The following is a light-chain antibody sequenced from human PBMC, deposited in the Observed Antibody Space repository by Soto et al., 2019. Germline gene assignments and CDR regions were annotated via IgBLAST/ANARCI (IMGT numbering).Light chain of an antibody. CDR1: QSISSW. Sequence: DIQMTQSPSTLFATGGDRVTIPCRASQSISSWLAWYQQKPGKAPKLLIYKASTLQSGVPSRFSGSGSGTEFTLAISSLQPDDSATYYCQQYNDNWTFGQGTKV. CDR2: KAS. V-gene: IGKV1-5*03. CDR3: QQYNDNWT. J-gene: IGKJ1*01.